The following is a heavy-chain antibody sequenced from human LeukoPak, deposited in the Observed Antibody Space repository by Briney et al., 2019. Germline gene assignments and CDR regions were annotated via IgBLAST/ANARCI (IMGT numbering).Heavy chain of an antibody. CDR2: ISGSGGCT. V-gene: IGHV3-23*01. D-gene: IGHD6-13*01. J-gene: IGHJ4*02. Sequence: HPGGSLRLSCAASGFTFSSYAMSWVRQAPGKGLEWVSAISGSGGCTYYADSVKGRFTISRDNSKNTLYLQMNSLRAEDTAVYYCAKDSSSLFLQVRWRRVPFFDYWGQGTLVTVSS. CDR3: AKDSSSLFLQVRWRRVPFFDY. CDR1: GFTFSSYA.